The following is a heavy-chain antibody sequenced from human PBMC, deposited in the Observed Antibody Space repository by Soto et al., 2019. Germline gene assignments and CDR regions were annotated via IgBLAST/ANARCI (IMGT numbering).Heavy chain of an antibody. D-gene: IGHD3-22*01. CDR2: IRSKAYGGTT. CDR3: TRVEHDSSGYYYYYYGMGV. Sequence: GESLKISCTASGFTFGDYAMSWVRQAPGKGLEWVGFIRSKAYGGTTEYAASVKGRFTISRDDSKSIAYLQMNSLKTEDTAVYYCTRVEHDSSGYYYYYYGMGVWGQGTTVTVSS. V-gene: IGHV3-49*04. CDR1: GFTFGDYA. J-gene: IGHJ6*02.